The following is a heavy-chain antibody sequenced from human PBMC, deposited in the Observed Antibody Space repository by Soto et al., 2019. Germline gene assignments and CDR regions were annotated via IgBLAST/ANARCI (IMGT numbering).Heavy chain of an antibody. CDR3: AKDQGPMIVVVSPFDY. D-gene: IGHD3-22*01. Sequence: ASVKVSCKASGFSFTGYYIHWLRQAPGQGLEWMGWINAHSGGTEYAQKFQGRVTLTRDTSIATAYLTLTSLTSDDTALYYCAKDQGPMIVVVSPFDYWGQGTLVTVSS. J-gene: IGHJ4*02. CDR2: INAHSGGT. V-gene: IGHV1-2*02. CDR1: GFSFTGYY.